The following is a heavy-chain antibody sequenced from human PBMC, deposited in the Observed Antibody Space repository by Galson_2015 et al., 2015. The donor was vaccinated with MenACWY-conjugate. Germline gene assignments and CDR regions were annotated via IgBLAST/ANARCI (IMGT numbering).Heavy chain of an antibody. J-gene: IGHJ6*03. CDR3: ARVGTWIHQYFYYMDV. D-gene: IGHD5-18*01. Sequence: SLRLSCAASGFTFTGYEFNWVRQAPGKGLEWLSYISKSGSPIYYADSVKGRFTISRDNVRQSLFLQMNSLRAGDTGVYYCARVGTWIHQYFYYMDVWAKGPRSPSP. CDR1: GFTFTGYE. CDR2: ISKSGSPI. V-gene: IGHV3-48*03.